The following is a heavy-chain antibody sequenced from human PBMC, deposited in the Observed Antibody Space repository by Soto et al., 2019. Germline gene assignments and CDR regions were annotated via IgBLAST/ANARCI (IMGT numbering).Heavy chain of an antibody. V-gene: IGHV3-7*05. CDR3: ARGAEFGDYFSGETYYYGMDV. Sequence: GGSLRLSCAASGFTLSRYWMSWVRQAPGKGLEWVANIKHDESEKYYVDSVKGRFTISRENAKNSLYLQMNSLRVEDTAIYYCARGAEFGDYFSGETYYYGMDVWGQGTTVTVSS. CDR1: GFTLSRYW. D-gene: IGHD4-17*01. J-gene: IGHJ6*02. CDR2: IKHDESEK.